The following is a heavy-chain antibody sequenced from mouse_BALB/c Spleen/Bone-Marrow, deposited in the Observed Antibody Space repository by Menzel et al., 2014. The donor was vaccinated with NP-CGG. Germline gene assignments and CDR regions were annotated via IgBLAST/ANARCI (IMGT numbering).Heavy chain of an antibody. CDR2: INPYNDGA. D-gene: IGHD1-1*01. Sequence: EVQLQQSGPELVKPGASVKMSCKASGYTFXTYVMHWVKQKPGQGLEWIGYINPYNDGAKYNEKFRGKATLTSDKSSSTAYMELSSLTSEDSAVYYCGRDYHGSTSFAYWGQGTLVTVSA. CDR1: GYTFXTYV. CDR3: GRDYHGSTSFAY. V-gene: IGHV1-14*01. J-gene: IGHJ3*01.